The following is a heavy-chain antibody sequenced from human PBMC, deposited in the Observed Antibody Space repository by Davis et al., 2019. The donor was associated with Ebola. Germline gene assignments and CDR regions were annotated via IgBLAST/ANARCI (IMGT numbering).Heavy chain of an antibody. V-gene: IGHV5-51*01. CDR1: GYSFTSYW. Sequence: GESLKISCKGSGYSFTSYWIDWVRQMPGKGLEWMGIIYPGDSDTRYSPSFQGQVTISVDKSVSTAYLQWSSLKASDSAMYYCARPGLNWVNYPEYYFDYWGQGTLVTVSS. J-gene: IGHJ4*02. CDR3: ARPGLNWVNYPEYYFDY. CDR2: IYPGDSDT. D-gene: IGHD3-10*01.